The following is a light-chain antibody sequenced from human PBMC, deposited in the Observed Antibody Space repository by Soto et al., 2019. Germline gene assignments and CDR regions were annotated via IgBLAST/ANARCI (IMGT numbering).Light chain of an antibody. CDR2: KAS. V-gene: IGKV1-5*03. CDR3: QQYNSYST. J-gene: IGKJ1*01. Sequence: DIQMTQSPSTLSASVGDRVTITCRASPSISSWLAWYQQKPGKAPKLLIYKASSLESGVPSRFSGSGSGTDFILTISSLQPDDFANYYCQQYNSYSTFGQGTKVDIK. CDR1: PSISSW.